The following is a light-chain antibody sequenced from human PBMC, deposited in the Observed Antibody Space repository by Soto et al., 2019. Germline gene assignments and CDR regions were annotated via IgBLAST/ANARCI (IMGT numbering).Light chain of an antibody. V-gene: IGKV3-11*01. CDR1: QRVISY. J-gene: IGKJ5*01. CDR3: QQRSDWMIT. CDR2: DTS. Sequence: EVVLTQSPGTLSSSLGESATLSCRASQRVISYLNWYQQRPGQSPRLLVYDTSSRATGTPARFSGSGSGTDFTLTISSLEPEDFAVYYCQQRSDWMITFGQGTRLEIK.